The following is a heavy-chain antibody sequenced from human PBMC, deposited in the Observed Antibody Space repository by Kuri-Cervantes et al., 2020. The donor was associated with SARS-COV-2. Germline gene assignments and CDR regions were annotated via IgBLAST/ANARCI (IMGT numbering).Heavy chain of an antibody. J-gene: IGHJ3*02. V-gene: IGHV3-9*03. CDR3: AKVGRDDAFDI. Sequence: GGSLRLSCAASGFTFDDYAMHWVRQAPGKGLEWVSGISWNSGSIGYADSVKGRFTISRDNAKNSLYLQMNSLRAEDMALYYCAKVGRDDAFDIWGQGTMVTVSS. CDR1: GFTFDDYA. D-gene: IGHD3-16*01. CDR2: ISWNSGSI.